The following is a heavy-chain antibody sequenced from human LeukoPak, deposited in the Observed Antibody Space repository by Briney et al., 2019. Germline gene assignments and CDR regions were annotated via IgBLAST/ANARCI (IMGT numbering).Heavy chain of an antibody. CDR3: TRDESGKVPTFRFDY. Sequence: VGALRLSCAASGFTFIDYLISWVGQAPGKGREWVAHIKEDGSYKTYVDSVEGRLTISRDNAKNSLYLQMSSLRDDDTATYYCTRDESGKVPTFRFDYWGQGTLVTVSS. CDR2: IKEDGSYK. CDR1: GFTFIDYL. V-gene: IGHV3-7*01. D-gene: IGHD4/OR15-4a*01. J-gene: IGHJ4*02.